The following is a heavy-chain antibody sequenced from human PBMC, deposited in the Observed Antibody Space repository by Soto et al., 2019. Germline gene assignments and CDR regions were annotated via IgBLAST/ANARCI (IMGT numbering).Heavy chain of an antibody. D-gene: IGHD2-15*01. J-gene: IGHJ2*01. Sequence: QVQLVQSGAEVKKPGASVKVSCKASGYTFTSYGISWVRQAPGQGLEWMGWISAYNGNTNYAQKLQGRVTMTTDTSTSTAYMELRSLRSADTAVYYCAIRGMRPTPRGGLNWYFDLWGRGTLVTVSS. CDR1: GYTFTSYG. V-gene: IGHV1-18*01. CDR2: ISAYNGNT. CDR3: AIRGMRPTPRGGLNWYFDL.